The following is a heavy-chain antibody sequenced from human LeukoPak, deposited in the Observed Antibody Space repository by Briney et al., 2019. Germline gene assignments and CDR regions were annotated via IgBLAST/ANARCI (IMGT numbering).Heavy chain of an antibody. CDR2: IYYSGST. J-gene: IGHJ1*01. D-gene: IGHD3-22*01. CDR3: ARHGRQGDYYDSSGYYLGFQH. Sequence: SETLSLTCTVSGGSISSYYWSWIRQPPGKGLEWIGYIYYSGSTNYNPSLRSRVTISVDTSKNQFSLKLSSVTAADTAVYYCARHGRQGDYYDSSGYYLGFQHWGQGTLVTVSS. CDR1: GGSISSYY. V-gene: IGHV4-59*08.